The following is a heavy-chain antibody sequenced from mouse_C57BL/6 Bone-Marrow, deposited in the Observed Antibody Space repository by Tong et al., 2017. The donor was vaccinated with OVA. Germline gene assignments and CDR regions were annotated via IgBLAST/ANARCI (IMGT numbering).Heavy chain of an antibody. CDR1: GFTFSSYA. Sequence: EVQLQESGGGLVKPGGSLKLSCAASGFTFSSYAMSWVRQTPEKRLEWVATISDGGSYTYYPDTMERRFIISRDNTKKTLYLQMSSLRSEDTALYYCARHWDDYEFDYWGQGTTLTVSS. V-gene: IGHV5-9-3*01. CDR3: ARHWDDYEFDY. D-gene: IGHD2-4*01. CDR2: ISDGGSYT. J-gene: IGHJ2*01.